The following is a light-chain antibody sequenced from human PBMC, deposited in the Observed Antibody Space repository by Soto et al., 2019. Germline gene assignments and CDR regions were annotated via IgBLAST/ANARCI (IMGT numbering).Light chain of an antibody. Sequence: QSVLTQPPSVSGAPGQRVTISCTGSSSNIGAGLDVHWYQQLPGTAPKLLISGNTNRPSGVPDRFSGSKSGTSASLAITGLQAEDEADYYCQSYDNTLSGWVFGGGTKLTVL. CDR3: QSYDNTLSGWV. CDR2: GNT. CDR1: SSNIGAGLD. J-gene: IGLJ3*02. V-gene: IGLV1-40*01.